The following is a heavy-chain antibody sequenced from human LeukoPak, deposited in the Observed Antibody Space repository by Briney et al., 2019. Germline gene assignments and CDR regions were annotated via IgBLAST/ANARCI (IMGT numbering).Heavy chain of an antibody. V-gene: IGHV3-23*01. J-gene: IGHJ4*02. CDR2: ISGSGGST. Sequence: GGSLRLSCAASGFTFSSYAMSWVRQAPGKGLEWVSAISGSGGSTYYADSVKGRFTISRDNSKNTLYLQVNSLRAEDTAVYYCARGMATTPDLDYWGQGTLVTVSS. CDR3: ARGMATTPDLDY. D-gene: IGHD5-12*01. CDR1: GFTFSSYA.